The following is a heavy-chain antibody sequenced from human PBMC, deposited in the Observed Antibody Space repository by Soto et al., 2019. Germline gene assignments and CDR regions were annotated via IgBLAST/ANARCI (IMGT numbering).Heavy chain of an antibody. V-gene: IGHV4-59*01. CDR1: GGSISSNY. CDR3: ARASMTTGLDP. CDR2: IYYSGST. Sequence: SETLSLTCAVYGGSISSNYWSWIRQPPGKGLEWIGYIYYSGSTNYNPSLKSRVTISVDTSKNQFSLKLSSVTAADTAVYYCARASMTTGLDPWGQGTLVTVSS. D-gene: IGHD4-17*01. J-gene: IGHJ5*02.